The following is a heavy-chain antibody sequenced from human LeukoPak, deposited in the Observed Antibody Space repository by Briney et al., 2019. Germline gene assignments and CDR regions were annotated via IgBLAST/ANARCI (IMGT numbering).Heavy chain of an antibody. CDR2: VYYSGSA. V-gene: IGHV4-59*11. CDR3: ARVVGWYPPYYFDY. CDR1: GGSISSHY. J-gene: IGHJ4*02. Sequence: SETLSLTCTVSGGSISSHYWSWIRQPPGRGLEYIGYVYYSGSANYNPSLKSRVAISLDTSKNQFSLKLSSVTAADTAVYYCARVVGWYPPYYFDYWGQGTLVTVSS. D-gene: IGHD6-19*01.